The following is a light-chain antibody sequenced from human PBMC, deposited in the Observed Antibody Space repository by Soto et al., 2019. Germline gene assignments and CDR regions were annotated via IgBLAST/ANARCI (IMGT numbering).Light chain of an antibody. V-gene: IGLV2-14*01. CDR1: SSDVGGYNY. CDR3: SSYTSSSTYV. CDR2: EVR. J-gene: IGLJ1*01. Sequence: QSALTQPASVSGSPGQSITISCTGNSSDVGGYNYVSWYQQHPGKAPKLLIYEVRNRPSGVSNRFSGSKSVNTASLTISGLQAEDEADYYCSSYTSSSTYVFGTGTKLTVL.